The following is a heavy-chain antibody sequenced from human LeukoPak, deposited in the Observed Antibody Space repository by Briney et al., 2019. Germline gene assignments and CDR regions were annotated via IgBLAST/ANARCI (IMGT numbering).Heavy chain of an antibody. V-gene: IGHV4-59*01. CDR3: AREGYGSGSYGFDY. CDR1: GGSISSYY. Sequence: PSETLSLTCTVSGGSISSYYWSWIREPPGRGLEWIGYIYYSGSTNYNPSLKSRVTISVDTSKNQFSLKLSSVTAADTAVYYCAREGYGSGSYGFDYWGQGTLVTVSS. CDR2: IYYSGST. D-gene: IGHD3-10*01. J-gene: IGHJ4*02.